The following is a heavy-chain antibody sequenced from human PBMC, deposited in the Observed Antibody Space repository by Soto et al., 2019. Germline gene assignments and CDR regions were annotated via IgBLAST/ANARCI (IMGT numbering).Heavy chain of an antibody. CDR1: GGSISSDH. Sequence: VFVNCPVSGGSISSDHSSWNRQPRGKGRGWIGYIYYSGSTNYNPALKSRVTTSVDTSKNQLSLKLSSVTAADAAVHFCTRGLGGVIATISGGAFDIWGQGIMVT. CDR2: IYYSGST. CDR3: TRGLGGVIATISGGAFDI. V-gene: IGHV4-59*01. D-gene: IGHD3-16*02. J-gene: IGHJ3*02.